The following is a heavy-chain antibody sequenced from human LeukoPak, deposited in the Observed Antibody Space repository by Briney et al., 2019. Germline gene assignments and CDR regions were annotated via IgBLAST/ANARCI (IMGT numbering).Heavy chain of an antibody. CDR3: ARQLRVSDTALDAFDI. D-gene: IGHD2-21*01. J-gene: IGHJ3*02. CDR1: GFTFSVYN. CDR2: ISSSGTDS. V-gene: IGHV3-21*01. Sequence: KPGGSLRLSCAASGFTFSVYNMNWVRQAPGKGLEWVSSISSSGTDSYYADSVKGRFTISRDNAKNSLFLQMSSLRAEDTAVYYCARQLRVSDTALDAFDIWGQGTMVTVSS.